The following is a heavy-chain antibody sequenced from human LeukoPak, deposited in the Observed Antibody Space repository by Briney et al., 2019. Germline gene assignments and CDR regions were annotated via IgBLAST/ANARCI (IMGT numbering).Heavy chain of an antibody. CDR2: VTSSRTI. CDR3: ARDSNGVLDY. Sequence: GGSLRLSCVASGFTFSDYYMTWIRQARGKGLEWVSYVTSSRTIYYADSVKGRFAISRDNAKNSLYRQMNSLSAEDTAFYYCARDSNGVLDYWGQGTLVTVSS. CDR1: GFTFSDYY. J-gene: IGHJ4*02. D-gene: IGHD4-17*01. V-gene: IGHV3-11*01.